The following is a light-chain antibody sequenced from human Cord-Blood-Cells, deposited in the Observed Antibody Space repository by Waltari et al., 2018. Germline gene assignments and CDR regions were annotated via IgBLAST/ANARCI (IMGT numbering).Light chain of an antibody. Sequence: DIVMTHSPDSLAVSLGERATINSKSSQSVLYSSKNKNYLAWYQQKPGQPPKLLIYWASTRESGVPDRFSGSGSGTDFTLTISSLQAEDVAVYYCQQYYSTPQTFGQGTKLEIK. CDR2: WAS. J-gene: IGKJ2*01. V-gene: IGKV4-1*01. CDR3: QQYYSTPQT. CDR1: QSVLYSSKNKNY.